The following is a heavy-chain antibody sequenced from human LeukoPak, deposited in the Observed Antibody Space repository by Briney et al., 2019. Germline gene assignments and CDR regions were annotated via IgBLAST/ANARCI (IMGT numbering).Heavy chain of an antibody. J-gene: IGHJ3*01. D-gene: IGHD3-22*01. Sequence: SETLSLTCSVFGASITSVDWSWVRQPAGKGLEWIGRIYSNEHTYSNPSLRGRVTISVDKSRNLVSLRLSSVAAADTGVYYCSRHRGIGIVESRVAFDLWGQGTTVTVSS. CDR3: SRHRGIGIVESRVAFDL. V-gene: IGHV4-4*07. CDR2: IYSNEHT. CDR1: GASITSVD.